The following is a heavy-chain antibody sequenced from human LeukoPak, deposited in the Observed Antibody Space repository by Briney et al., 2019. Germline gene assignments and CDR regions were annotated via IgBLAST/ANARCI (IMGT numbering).Heavy chain of an antibody. CDR3: AKGTVGAKY. CDR2: ISSGATTT. V-gene: IGHV3-48*04. Sequence: SGGSLRLSCAASGFTRTSDSMNWVRQAPGKGLEWISYISSGATTTYYADSVKGRFTISRDNAKNSLYLQMNSLRVDDTAVYYCAKGTVGAKYWGQGTLVIVSS. D-gene: IGHD1-26*01. J-gene: IGHJ4*02. CDR1: GFTRTSDS.